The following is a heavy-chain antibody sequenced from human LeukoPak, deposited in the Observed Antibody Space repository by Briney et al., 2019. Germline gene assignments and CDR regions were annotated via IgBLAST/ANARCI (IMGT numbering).Heavy chain of an antibody. Sequence: GGSLRLSCAASGFTFSSYGMHWVRQAPGKGLEWVAFIRYDGSNKYYADSVKGRFTISRDNSKNTLYLQMNSLRAEDTAVYYCAKSRVVVITTGIDYWGQGTLVTVAS. CDR2: IRYDGSNK. CDR1: GFTFSSYG. V-gene: IGHV3-30*02. D-gene: IGHD3-22*01. CDR3: AKSRVVVITTGIDY. J-gene: IGHJ4*02.